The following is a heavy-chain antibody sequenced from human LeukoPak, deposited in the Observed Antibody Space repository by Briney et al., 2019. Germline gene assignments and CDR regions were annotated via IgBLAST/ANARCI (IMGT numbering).Heavy chain of an antibody. V-gene: IGHV1-69*01. Sequence: SVKVSCKTSGGSFSNYGFNWVRQAAGQGRECMGGISPFFGAANYAQRFEGRVTITAEESSTTAYMELSSLTSEDTAVYWCARDSKVDYNYRAFDSCGQGTMVTVTS. CDR3: ARDSKVDYNYRAFDS. J-gene: IGHJ3*02. D-gene: IGHD5-24*01. CDR1: GGSFSNYG. CDR2: ISPFFGAA.